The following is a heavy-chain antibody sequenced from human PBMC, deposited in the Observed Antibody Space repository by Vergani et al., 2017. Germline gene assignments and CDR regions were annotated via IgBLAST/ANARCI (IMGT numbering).Heavy chain of an antibody. D-gene: IGHD3-16*01. CDR3: TRDRLDDSYAYFDY. V-gene: IGHV3-49*04. Sequence: EVQLVESGGGLEQPGRSLRLSCRASGFTFTDYGISWVRQAPGKGLEWVGFVRNKEDGGTPEHAASVKGRFTISRDDSKAIAYLQMNSPKTEDTAVYYCTRDRLDDSYAYFDYWGQGTLVTVSP. J-gene: IGHJ4*02. CDR2: VRNKEDGGTP. CDR1: GFTFTDYG.